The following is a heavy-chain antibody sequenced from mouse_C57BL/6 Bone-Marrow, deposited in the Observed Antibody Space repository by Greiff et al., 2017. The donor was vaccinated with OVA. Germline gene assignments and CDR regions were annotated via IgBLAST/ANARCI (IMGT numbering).Heavy chain of an antibody. J-gene: IGHJ3*01. CDR2: INSDGGST. Sequence: EVKLVESGGGLVQPGESLKLSCESNEYEFPSHDMSWVRKTPEKRLELVAAINSDGGSTYYPDTMERRFIISRDNTKKTLYLQMSSLRSEDTALYYGARPYGYDEGPAWFAYWGQGTLVTVSA. D-gene: IGHD2-2*01. V-gene: IGHV5-2*01. CDR1: EYEFPSHD. CDR3: ARPYGYDEGPAWFAY.